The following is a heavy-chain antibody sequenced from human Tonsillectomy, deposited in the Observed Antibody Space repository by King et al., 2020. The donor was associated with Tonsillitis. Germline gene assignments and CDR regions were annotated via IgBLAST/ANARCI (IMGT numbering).Heavy chain of an antibody. CDR1: GFIFSGFA. D-gene: IGHD2-15*01. CDR2: ITYDGTRK. J-gene: IGHJ4*02. Sequence: VQLVESGGGVVQPGGSLRLSCAASGFIFSGFAMHWVRQAPGQGLEWVALITYDGTRKYYGDSVRGRFTISRDDSQNTLYLQMDSLRSEDTAVYYCAKEIRCYYVGDWGQGTLVTVSS. CDR3: AKEIRCYYVGD. V-gene: IGHV3-30*02.